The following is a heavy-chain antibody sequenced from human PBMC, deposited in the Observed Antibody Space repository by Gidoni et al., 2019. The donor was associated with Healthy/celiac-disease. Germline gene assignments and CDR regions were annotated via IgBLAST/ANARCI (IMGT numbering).Heavy chain of an antibody. CDR2: IIPICGTA. CDR1: GGSFSSYA. CDR3: ASPGDSYGGYYYGMDV. J-gene: IGHJ6*02. Sequence: QVQLVQSGAEVKKPGSSVKVSCKASGGSFSSYAISWVRQAPGQGLEWMGGIIPICGTANDAQKFQGRVTITADESTSTAYMELSSLRSEDTAVYYCASPGDSYGGYYYGMDVWGQGTTVTVSS. V-gene: IGHV1-69*01. D-gene: IGHD5-18*01.